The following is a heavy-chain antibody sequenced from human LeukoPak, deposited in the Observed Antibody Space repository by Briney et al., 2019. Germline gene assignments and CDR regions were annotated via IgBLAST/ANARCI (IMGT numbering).Heavy chain of an antibody. J-gene: IGHJ4*02. D-gene: IGHD3-9*01. CDR2: IYTSGST. Sequence: PSETLSLTCTVSGGSISSYYWSWIRQPAGKRLEWIGRIYTSGSTNYNPSLKSRVTMSVDTSKNQFSLKLSSVTAADTAVYYCARDQRPVDYDILTGYQYWGQGTLVTVSS. V-gene: IGHV4-4*07. CDR1: GGSISSYY. CDR3: ARDQRPVDYDILTGYQY.